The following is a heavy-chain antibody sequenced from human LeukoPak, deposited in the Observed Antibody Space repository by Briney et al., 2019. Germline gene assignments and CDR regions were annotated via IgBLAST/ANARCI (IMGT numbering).Heavy chain of an antibody. Sequence: PGGSLRLSCAASGFTFSDYYMKWIRQTPGKGLEWVSYISISGTTTFYVDSVKGRFTISRDNTKNSLYLQMNSLRAEDTAMYYCARGTMASDFWGQGTLVTVSS. CDR3: ARGTMASDF. CDR1: GFTFSDYY. CDR2: ISISGTTT. J-gene: IGHJ4*02. D-gene: IGHD3-10*01. V-gene: IGHV3-11*01.